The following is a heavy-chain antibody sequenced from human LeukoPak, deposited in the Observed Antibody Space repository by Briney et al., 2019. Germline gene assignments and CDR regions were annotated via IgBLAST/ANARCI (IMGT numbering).Heavy chain of an antibody. D-gene: IGHD5-24*01. V-gene: IGHV1-18*01. CDR3: ARVSLLDGRWLHRGYYFDY. Sequence: ASVKVSCKASDYTFSSHGISWVRQAPGQGLEWMGWISTSYGNTNYAQKFQGRVTITTDTSTSTAFMELRSLRSDDTAVFYCARVSLLDGRWLHRGYYFDYWGQGTLVTVSS. CDR2: ISTSYGNT. CDR1: DYTFSSHG. J-gene: IGHJ4*02.